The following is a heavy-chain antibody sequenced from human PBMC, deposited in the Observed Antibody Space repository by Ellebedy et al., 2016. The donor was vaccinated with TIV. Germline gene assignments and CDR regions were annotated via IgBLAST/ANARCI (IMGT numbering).Heavy chain of an antibody. CDR3: ARGGVSTPGRRNWFDP. CDR1: GVSFNNDF. CDR2: ANSRGNT. Sequence: MPSETLSLTCSVYGVSFNNDFWNWIRQPPGKGLEWIGEANSRGNTNYNPSLRSRVTISADTSKNQFSLKLNFVTAADTAVYYCARGGVSTPGRRNWFDPWGQGTLVTVSS. V-gene: IGHV4-34*01. J-gene: IGHJ5*01. D-gene: IGHD2-15*01.